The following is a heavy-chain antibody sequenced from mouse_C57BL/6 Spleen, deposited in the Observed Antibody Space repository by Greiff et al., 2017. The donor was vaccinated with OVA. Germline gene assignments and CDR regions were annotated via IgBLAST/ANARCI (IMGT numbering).Heavy chain of an antibody. J-gene: IGHJ1*03. CDR2: ISSGSSTI. D-gene: IGHD2-5*01. Sequence: EVMLVESGGGLVKPGGSLKLSCAASGFTFSDYGMHWVRQAPEKGLEWVAYISSGSSTIYYADTVKGRFTISRDNAKNTLFLQMTSLRSEDTAMYYCARRLYSNYGYFDVWGTGTTVTVSS. V-gene: IGHV5-17*01. CDR1: GFTFSDYG. CDR3: ARRLYSNYGYFDV.